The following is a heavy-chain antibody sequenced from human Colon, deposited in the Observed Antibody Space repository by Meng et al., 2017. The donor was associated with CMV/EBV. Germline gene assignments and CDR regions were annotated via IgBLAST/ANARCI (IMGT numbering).Heavy chain of an antibody. D-gene: IGHD6-13*01. J-gene: IGHJ5*02. CDR2: ISPALGIA. CDR3: ARDPLSPGIAAAAPRPGWFDP. CDR1: GGTFRSYS. V-gene: IGHV1-69*04. Sequence: SVKVSCKASGGTFRSYSISWLRQAPGQGLEWMGRISPALGIASYAQKFPDRVTITADISTSTAYMELTTLRSDDTAVYYCARDPLSPGIAAAAPRPGWFDPWGQGTLVTVSS.